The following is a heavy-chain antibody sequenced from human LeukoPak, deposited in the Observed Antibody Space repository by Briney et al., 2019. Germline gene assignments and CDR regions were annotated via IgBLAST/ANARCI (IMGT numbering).Heavy chain of an antibody. CDR3: ALGPATYSYSHMDV. J-gene: IGHJ6*02. Sequence: ASVKVSCKASGYTFISYDINWVRQATGQGLKWMGWMNPYSGYTGYAQKFQGRVTMTRNTSISTAYMDLSSLTSEDTAVYFCALGPATYSYSHMDVWGQGTTVTVSS. CDR2: MNPYSGYT. CDR1: GYTFISYD. V-gene: IGHV1-8*02.